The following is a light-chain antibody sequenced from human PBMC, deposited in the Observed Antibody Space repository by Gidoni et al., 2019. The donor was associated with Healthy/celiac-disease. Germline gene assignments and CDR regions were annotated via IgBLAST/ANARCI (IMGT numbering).Light chain of an antibody. CDR1: QSVSSN. J-gene: IGKJ1*01. CDR2: GAS. V-gene: IGKV3-15*01. CDR3: QQYNNWPPTWT. Sequence: EIVMTQSTATLSVSPGERATLSCRASQSVSSNLAWYQQKPGQAPRLLIYGASTRATGIPARFRGSGSGTEFTLTISSLQSEDFAVYYCQQYNNWPPTWTFGQGTKVEIK.